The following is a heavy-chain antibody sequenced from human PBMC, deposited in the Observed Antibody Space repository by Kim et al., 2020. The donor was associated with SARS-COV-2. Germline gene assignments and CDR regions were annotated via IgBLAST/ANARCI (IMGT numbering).Heavy chain of an antibody. CDR3: AKEGSVRTWIQMFES. J-gene: IGHJ4*02. CDR1: GFTFSSYA. V-gene: IGHV3-23*01. Sequence: GGSLRLSCAASGFTFSSYAMSWVRQTPGKGLEWVSAISGSGGATFYADSVKGRFTISRDTSKNTLYLQMNSLRAEDTAVYYCAKEGSVRTWIQMFESWGQGTLVTVSS. CDR2: ISGSGGAT. D-gene: IGHD5-18*01.